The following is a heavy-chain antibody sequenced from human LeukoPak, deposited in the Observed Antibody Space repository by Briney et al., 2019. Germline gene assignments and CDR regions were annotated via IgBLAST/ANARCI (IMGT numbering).Heavy chain of an antibody. CDR2: IYYSGST. CDR3: AAVAGTRDY. D-gene: IGHD6-19*01. Sequence: SETLSLTCTVSGGSISSYYWSWIRQPPGKGLEWIGYIYYSGSTNYNPSLKSRVTISVDTSKNQFSLKLSSVTAADTAAYYCAAVAGTRDYWGQGTLVTVSS. CDR1: GGSISSYY. V-gene: IGHV4-59*01. J-gene: IGHJ4*02.